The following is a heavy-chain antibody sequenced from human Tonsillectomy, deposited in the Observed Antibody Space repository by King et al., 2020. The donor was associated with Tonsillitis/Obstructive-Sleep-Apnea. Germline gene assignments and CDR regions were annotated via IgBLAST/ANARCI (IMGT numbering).Heavy chain of an antibody. CDR2: IYWDDDK. V-gene: IGHV2-5*02. J-gene: IGHJ5*02. CDR1: GFSLSTRGVG. Sequence: TLKESGPTLVKPTQTLTLTCTFSGFSLSTRGVGVGWIRQPPGKALEWVALIYWDDDKRYSPSLKSRLTITKDTSKNQVVLTMTNMDPVDTATYYCGHTPSGYSRGWLDHWGQGTLVTVSS. CDR3: GHTPSGYSRGWLDH. D-gene: IGHD6-19*01.